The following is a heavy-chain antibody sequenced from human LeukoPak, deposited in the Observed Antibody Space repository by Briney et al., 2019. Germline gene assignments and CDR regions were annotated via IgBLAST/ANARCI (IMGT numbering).Heavy chain of an antibody. D-gene: IGHD6-19*01. CDR1: GFTFSSYA. CDR2: ISYDGSNK. J-gene: IGHJ4*02. V-gene: IGHV3-30-3*01. CDR3: AREGAVAGTFDY. Sequence: GRSLRLSCAASGFTFSSYAMHWVRQAPGKGLEWVAVISYDGSNKYYADSVKGRFTISRDNSKNTLYLQMNSLRAEDTAVYYCAREGAVAGTFDYWGQGTLVAVPS.